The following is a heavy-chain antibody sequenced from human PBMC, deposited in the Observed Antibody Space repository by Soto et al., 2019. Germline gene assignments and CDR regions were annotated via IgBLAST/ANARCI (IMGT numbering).Heavy chain of an antibody. D-gene: IGHD2-2*01. CDR3: TRFDVPDLLGWATRSSYYYSLAV. V-gene: IGHV4-4*02. J-gene: IGHJ6*03. CDR1: RGSISSDNW. CDR2: IHHSGGT. Sequence: QVQLQESGPGQVEPSGTLSLNCAVSRGSISSDNWWSWVRQSPEKGLDWIGEIHHSGGTNYNSSLNSRVTMSVDKSKNRFSMKLRFVTAADSAVYYCTRFDVPDLLGWATRSSYYYSLAVWGKGTTVTVSS.